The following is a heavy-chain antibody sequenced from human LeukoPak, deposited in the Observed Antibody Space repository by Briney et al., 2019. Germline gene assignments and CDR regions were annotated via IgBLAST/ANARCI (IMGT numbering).Heavy chain of an antibody. V-gene: IGHV3-7*01. CDR1: GFTFSHFW. Sequence: PGGSLRLSCAASGFTFSHFWMSWVRQAPGKGLEWVAYIKKTGSETYYVDSVKGRFTITRVNTRNSLFLQMYSLRAEDTAVYFCAREDGYCSGGNCYSYFDSWGQGTLVTVSS. D-gene: IGHD2-15*01. CDR2: IKKTGSET. J-gene: IGHJ4*02. CDR3: AREDGYCSGGNCYSYFDS.